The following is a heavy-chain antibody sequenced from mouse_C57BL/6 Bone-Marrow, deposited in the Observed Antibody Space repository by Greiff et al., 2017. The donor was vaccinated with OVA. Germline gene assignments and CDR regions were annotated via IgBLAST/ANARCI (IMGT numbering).Heavy chain of an antibody. Sequence: VQLQQSGPVLVKPGPSVKISCKASGFTFTDYYMHWVKQSHGKSLEWIGLVYPYNGGTSYNQKFKGKATLTVDTSSSTAYMELNSLTSEDSAVYYCAAYYSNFTLYYYAMDYWGQGTSVTVSS. CDR1: GFTFTDYY. J-gene: IGHJ4*01. D-gene: IGHD2-5*01. V-gene: IGHV1-36*01. CDR3: AAYYSNFTLYYYAMDY. CDR2: VYPYNGGT.